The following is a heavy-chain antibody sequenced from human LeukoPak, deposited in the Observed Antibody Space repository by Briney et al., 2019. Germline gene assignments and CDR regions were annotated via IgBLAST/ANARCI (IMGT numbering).Heavy chain of an antibody. V-gene: IGHV1-69*05. Sequence: SVKVPCKASGGTFSSYAISWVRQAPGQGLEWMGGIIPIFGTANYAQKFQGRVTITTDESTSTAYMELSSLRSEDTAVYYCARDRLSIAARRDPYYYYYYMDVWGKGTTVTVSS. J-gene: IGHJ6*03. CDR3: ARDRLSIAARRDPYYYYYYMDV. D-gene: IGHD6-6*01. CDR2: IIPIFGTA. CDR1: GGTFSSYA.